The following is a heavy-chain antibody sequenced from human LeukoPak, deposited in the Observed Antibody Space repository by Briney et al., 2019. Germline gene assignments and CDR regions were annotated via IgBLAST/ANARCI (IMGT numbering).Heavy chain of an antibody. CDR1: GYTFTGHY. D-gene: IGHD3-9*01. V-gene: IGHV1-2*02. CDR2: INPNSGGT. Sequence: ASVKVSCKASGYTFTGHYMHWVRQAPGQGLEWMGWINPNSGGTNYAQKFQGRVTMTRDTSISTAYMELSRLRSDDTAVYYCARLRYFDRSGAFDIWGQGTMVTVSS. CDR3: ARLRYFDRSGAFDI. J-gene: IGHJ3*02.